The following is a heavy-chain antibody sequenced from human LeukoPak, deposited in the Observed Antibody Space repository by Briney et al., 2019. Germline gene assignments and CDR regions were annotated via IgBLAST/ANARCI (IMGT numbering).Heavy chain of an antibody. Sequence: SVKVSCKASGGTFSSYAIRWVRQAPGQGLEWMGGIIPIFGTANYAQKFQGRVTITADESTSTAYMELSSLRSEDTAVYYCARDGGLGDIVVVPAAMQGYYGMDVWGKGTTVTVSS. J-gene: IGHJ6*04. CDR3: ARDGGLGDIVVVPAAMQGYYGMDV. CDR2: IIPIFGTA. CDR1: GGTFSSYA. V-gene: IGHV1-69*01. D-gene: IGHD2-2*01.